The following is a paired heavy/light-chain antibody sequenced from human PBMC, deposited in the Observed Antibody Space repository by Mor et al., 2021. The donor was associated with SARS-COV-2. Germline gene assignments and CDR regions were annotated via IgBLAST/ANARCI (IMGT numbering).Heavy chain of an antibody. Sequence: EVQLVESGGVVVQPGGSLRLSCVASGFTFDDYAMHWVRQAPGKGLEWVSFITGDGGSAYYADSVKGRFAISRDNSKNSLYLQMYSLKLEDTALYYCARAQSRPGFDWFHYWGQGTLVTVSS. CDR2: ITGDGGSA. J-gene: IGHJ5*01. V-gene: IGHV3-43D*03. D-gene: IGHD3-3*01. CDR1: GFTFDDYA. CDR3: ARAQSRPGFDWFHY.
Light chain of an antibody. CDR1: QDISKY. CDR3: QKYDSALGET. V-gene: IGKV1-27*01. J-gene: IGKJ1*01. CDR2: AAS. Sequence: DIRVTQSPSSLSASVGDRVTITCRASQDISKYLAWYQQKPGKVPKLLIYAASTLQSGVPSRFSGSGSGTDFTLTISSLQPEDVATYYCQKYDSALGETFGPGTKVEIK.